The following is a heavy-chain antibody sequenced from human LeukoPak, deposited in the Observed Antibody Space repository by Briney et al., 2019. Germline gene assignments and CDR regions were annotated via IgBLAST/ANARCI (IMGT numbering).Heavy chain of an antibody. J-gene: IGHJ4*02. CDR1: GGSISSGDYY. CDR3: AGVAARGARFDY. D-gene: IGHD2-15*01. CDR2: IYYSGST. Sequence: PSQTLSLTCTVSGGSISSGDYYWSWIRQPPGKGLEWIGYIYYSGSTYYNPSLKSRVTISVDTSKNQFSLKLSSVTAADTAVYYCAGVAARGARFDYWGQGTLVTVSS. V-gene: IGHV4-30-4*08.